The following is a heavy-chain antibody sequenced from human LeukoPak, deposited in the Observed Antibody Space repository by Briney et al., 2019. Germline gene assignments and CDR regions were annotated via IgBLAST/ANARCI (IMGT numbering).Heavy chain of an antibody. Sequence: ASVKVSCKASGYTFTSYGISWVRQAPGQGLEWMGWISAYNGNTNYAQKLQGRVTMTTDTSTSTAYMELRSLRSEDTAVYYCARDGYDYVWGSYRKFDYWGQGTLVTVSS. J-gene: IGHJ4*02. CDR1: GYTFTSYG. D-gene: IGHD3-16*02. V-gene: IGHV1-18*01. CDR2: ISAYNGNT. CDR3: ARDGYDYVWGSYRKFDY.